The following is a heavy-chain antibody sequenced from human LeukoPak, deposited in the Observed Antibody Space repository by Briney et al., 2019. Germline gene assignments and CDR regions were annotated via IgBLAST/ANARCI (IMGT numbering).Heavy chain of an antibody. J-gene: IGHJ5*02. CDR3: ARVGVNTMIVVVIDNWFDP. D-gene: IGHD3-22*01. CDR1: GYTFTVYY. V-gene: IGHV1-2*02. Sequence: ASVKVSFKASGYTFTVYYMHWVRQAPGQGLEWMGWINPNSGGTNFAQKFQGRVTMTRDTSISTAYMELSRLRSDDTAVYYCARVGVNTMIVVVIDNWFDPWGQGTLVTVSS. CDR2: INPNSGGT.